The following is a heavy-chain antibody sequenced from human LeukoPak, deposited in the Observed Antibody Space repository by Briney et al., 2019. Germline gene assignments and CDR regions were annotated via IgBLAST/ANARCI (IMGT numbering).Heavy chain of an antibody. CDR2: TYYRSKWYN. CDR3: ARIISTNWYLDY. Sequence: SQTLSLTCAISGDSVSSNSASWTWIRQSPSRGLEWLGRTYYRSKWYNDYSVSVKSRITINPDTSKNQFSLQLNSVTPEDTAVYFCARIISTNWYLDYRGQGTQVTVSS. V-gene: IGHV6-1*01. J-gene: IGHJ4*02. CDR1: GDSVSSNSAS. D-gene: IGHD7-27*01.